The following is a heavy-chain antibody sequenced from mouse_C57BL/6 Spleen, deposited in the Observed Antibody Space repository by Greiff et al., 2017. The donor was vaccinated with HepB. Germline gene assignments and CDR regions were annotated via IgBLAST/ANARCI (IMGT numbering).Heavy chain of an antibody. CDR1: GFTFSSYA. V-gene: IGHV5-4*01. D-gene: IGHD2-1*01. CDR2: ISDGGSYT. Sequence: DVHLVESGGGLVKPGGSLKLSCAASGFTFSSYAMSWVRQTPEKRLEWVATISDGGSYTYYPDNVKGRFTISRDNAKNNLYLQMSHLKSEDTAMYYGARSYGNLFAYWGQGTLVTVSA. J-gene: IGHJ3*01. CDR3: ARSYGNLFAY.